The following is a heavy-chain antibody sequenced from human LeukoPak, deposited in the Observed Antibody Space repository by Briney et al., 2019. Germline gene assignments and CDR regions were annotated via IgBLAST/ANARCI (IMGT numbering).Heavy chain of an antibody. CDR3: ARVSRGNSVGGDY. V-gene: IGHV4-59*01. D-gene: IGHD4-23*01. CDR1: DGSITNYY. Sequence: PSETLSLTCTVSDGSITNYYWSWIRQPPGKGLEWIGYIYYSGSTNYNPSLKSRVTISLDTSKNQFSLKRSSVTAADTAMYYCARVSRGNSVGGDYWGQGTLVTVSS. J-gene: IGHJ4*02. CDR2: IYYSGST.